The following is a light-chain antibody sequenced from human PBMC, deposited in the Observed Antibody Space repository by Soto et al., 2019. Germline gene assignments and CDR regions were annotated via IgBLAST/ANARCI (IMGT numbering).Light chain of an antibody. Sequence: QSALTQPASVSGSPGQSITISCTGTSSDVGGYNYVSWYQQHPGKAPKLMIYDVSNRPSGVSNRFSGSKSGNTASLTISGLQAEDDSDYYCSSYTNSISLYVFGTGTNVTVL. CDR1: SSDVGGYNY. J-gene: IGLJ1*01. CDR2: DVS. V-gene: IGLV2-14*01. CDR3: SSYTNSISLYV.